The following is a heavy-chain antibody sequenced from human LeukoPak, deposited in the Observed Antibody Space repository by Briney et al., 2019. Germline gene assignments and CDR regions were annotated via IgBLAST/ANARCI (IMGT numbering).Heavy chain of an antibody. Sequence: ASVKVSCKASGYTFTSYDINWVRQATGQGLEWMGWMNPNSGNTGYAQKFQGRVTITRNTSISTAYMELSSLRSEDTAVYYCACLNRFLGSPRAFDIWGQGTMVTVSS. J-gene: IGHJ3*02. CDR2: MNPNSGNT. D-gene: IGHD3-3*01. CDR1: GYTFTSYD. CDR3: ACLNRFLGSPRAFDI. V-gene: IGHV1-8*03.